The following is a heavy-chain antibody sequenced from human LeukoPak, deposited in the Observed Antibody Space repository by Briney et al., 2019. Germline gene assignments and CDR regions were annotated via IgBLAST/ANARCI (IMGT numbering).Heavy chain of an antibody. Sequence: ASVKVSCKASGGTFSSYAIGWVRQAPGQGLEWMGGIIPIFGTANYAQKFQGRVTITADESTSTAYMELSSLRSEDTAVYYCARVYSYGYYFDYWGQGTLVTVSS. CDR1: GGTFSSYA. CDR3: ARVYSYGYYFDY. J-gene: IGHJ4*02. D-gene: IGHD5-18*01. V-gene: IGHV1-69*13. CDR2: IIPIFGTA.